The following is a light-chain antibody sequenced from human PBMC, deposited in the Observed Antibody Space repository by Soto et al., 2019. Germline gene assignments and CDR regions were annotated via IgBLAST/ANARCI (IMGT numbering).Light chain of an antibody. CDR2: RIF. CDR3: LQHYSWPWT. V-gene: IGKV3-15*01. CDR1: QSVSGY. J-gene: IGKJ1*01. Sequence: EIVITQSPGTVSVFPGETVTLSCRASQSVSGYLDWFHQKPGQAPRLVLLRIFTRAIGVPARFSGSGSETEFTLTISGLQSEDSGVYYCLQHYSWPWTFGQGTKV.